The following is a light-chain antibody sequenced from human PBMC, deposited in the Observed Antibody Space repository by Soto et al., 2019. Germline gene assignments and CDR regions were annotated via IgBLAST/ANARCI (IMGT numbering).Light chain of an antibody. CDR1: SSNIGAGYE. J-gene: IGLJ1*01. Sequence: QSVLPQPPSVSEAPGQRVTISCTGSSSNIGAGYEAHWYQQVPGTAPKLLIYENNNRPSGVPDRFSGSKSGTSASLAITGLQAEDEAEYYGQSYDSRLSGYVFGTGTKRTV. V-gene: IGLV1-40*01. CDR3: QSYDSRLSGYV. CDR2: ENN.